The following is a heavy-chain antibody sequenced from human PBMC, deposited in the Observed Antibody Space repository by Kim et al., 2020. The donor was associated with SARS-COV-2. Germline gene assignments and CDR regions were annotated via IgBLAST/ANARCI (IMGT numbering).Heavy chain of an antibody. J-gene: IGHJ4*02. Sequence: SETLSLTCSVSGFLLTGGYFWGWIRQSPGKGLEWLASIYHTGGTFQNPSLSSRVSISVDPSKNQFSLNLRSVTTADTAVYYCARVLDYHASGNLDFDHWGQGIQVTVSS. D-gene: IGHD3-10*01. V-gene: IGHV4-38-2*02. CDR1: GFLLTGGYF. CDR3: ARVLDYHASGNLDFDH. CDR2: IYHTGGT.